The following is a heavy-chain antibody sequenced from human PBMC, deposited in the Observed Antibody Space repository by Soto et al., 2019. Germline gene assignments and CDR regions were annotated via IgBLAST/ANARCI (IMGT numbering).Heavy chain of an antibody. V-gene: IGHV3-9*01. Sequence: EVQLVESGGGLVQPGRSQRLSCAASGFRFEDYGMHWVRQAPGKGLEWVSSISWNSRNIAYADSVKGRSTVSRDNAKNSLYLHMNSLRPEDTALYYCAKDISRYQLVLITEGMDVWGQGTTVTVSS. D-gene: IGHD3-10*01. CDR1: GFRFEDYG. CDR2: ISWNSRNI. CDR3: AKDISRYQLVLITEGMDV. J-gene: IGHJ6*02.